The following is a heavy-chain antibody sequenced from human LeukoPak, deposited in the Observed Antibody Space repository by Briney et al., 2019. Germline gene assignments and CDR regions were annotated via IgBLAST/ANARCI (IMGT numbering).Heavy chain of an antibody. J-gene: IGHJ3*02. V-gene: IGHV3-21*04. D-gene: IGHD2-2*02. Sequence: GGSLRLSCAASGFTFSSYSMNWVRQAPGKGLEWVSSISSSSSYIYYADSVKGRFTISRDNSKNTLYLQMNSLRAEDTAVYYCAKEENKPAAIDAFDIWGQGTMVTVSS. CDR3: AKEENKPAAIDAFDI. CDR2: ISSSSSYI. CDR1: GFTFSSYS.